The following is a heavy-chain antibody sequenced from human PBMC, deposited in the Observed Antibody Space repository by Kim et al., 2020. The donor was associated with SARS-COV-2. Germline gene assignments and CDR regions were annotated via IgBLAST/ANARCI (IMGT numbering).Heavy chain of an antibody. CDR1: GFTFSSYS. CDR3: ARENYDSSGYWGSNPYYYYYGMDV. CDR2: ISSSSSYI. V-gene: IGHV3-21*01. J-gene: IGHJ6*02. D-gene: IGHD3-22*01. Sequence: GGSLRLSCAASGFTFSSYSMNWVRQAPGKGLEWVSSISSSSSYIYYADSVKGRFTISRDNAKNSLYLQMNSLRAEDTAVYYCARENYDSSGYWGSNPYYYYYGMDVWGQGTTVTVSS.